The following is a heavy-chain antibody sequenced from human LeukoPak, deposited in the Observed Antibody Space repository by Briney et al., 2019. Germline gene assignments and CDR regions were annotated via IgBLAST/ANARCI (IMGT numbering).Heavy chain of an antibody. Sequence: SETLSLTCTVSGGSISSSSYYWDWIRQPPGKGLEWIGTIYYSGSTYYNPSLKSRVTISVDTSKNQFSLKLSSVTAADTAVYYCARVLRGGLEYFDYWGQGTLVTVSS. J-gene: IGHJ4*02. CDR2: IYYSGST. CDR1: GGSISSSSYY. V-gene: IGHV4-39*07. CDR3: ARVLRGGLEYFDY.